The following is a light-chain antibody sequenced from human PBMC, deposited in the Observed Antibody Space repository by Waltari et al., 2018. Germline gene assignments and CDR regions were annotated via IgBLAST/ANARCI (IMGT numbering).Light chain of an antibody. CDR1: RAISNY. CDR3: QQSHSAPLA. V-gene: IGKV1-39*01. CDR2: AAS. J-gene: IGKJ4*01. Sequence: DIQMTQSPSSLSASVGDRVTITCRASRAISNYVNWYQQRPGLAPKLLFYAASTLQGGVPTRFTGSGSGTDFTLTISSLQIEDFATYYCQQSHSAPLAFGGGTRLEI.